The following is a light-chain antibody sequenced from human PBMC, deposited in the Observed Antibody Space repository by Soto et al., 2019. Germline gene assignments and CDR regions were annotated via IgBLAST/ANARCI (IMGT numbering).Light chain of an antibody. CDR2: EVS. CDR3: TSYTGKSSRYV. J-gene: IGLJ1*01. CDR1: SSDVGDYNY. V-gene: IGLV2-14*01. Sequence: ALTQPASVSGSPGQSVTISCTGTSSDVGDYNYVCWYQQHPGRAPKLLIFEVSNRPSGVSDRFSGSKSGNTASLIISGLQAEDEATDYCTSYTGKSSRYVFGTGTKGTV.